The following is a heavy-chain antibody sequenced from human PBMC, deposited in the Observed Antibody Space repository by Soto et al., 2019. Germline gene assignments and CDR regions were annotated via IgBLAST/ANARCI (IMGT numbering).Heavy chain of an antibody. J-gene: IGHJ4*02. V-gene: IGHV4-59*01. Sequence: PSETLSLTCTVSGGSISSYYWSWIRQPPGKGLEWIGYIYYSGSTNYNPSLKSRGTISVDTSKKKFSLKLSSVTAADTAVYYCARSTYYYDSSGYYMYYFDYWGQGTLVTVSS. CDR3: ARSTYYYDSSGYYMYYFDY. D-gene: IGHD3-22*01. CDR2: IYYSGST. CDR1: GGSISSYY.